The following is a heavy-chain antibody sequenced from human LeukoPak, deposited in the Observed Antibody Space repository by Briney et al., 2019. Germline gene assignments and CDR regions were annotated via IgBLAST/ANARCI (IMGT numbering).Heavy chain of an antibody. CDR3: ARGSPRMITFGGVIVTLSFDY. Sequence: ASVKVSCKASGYTFTGYYMHWVRQAPGQGLEWMGWINPNSSGTNYAQKFQGRVTMTRDTSISTAYMELSRLRSDDTAVYYCARGSPRMITFGGVIVTLSFDYWGQGTLVTVSS. CDR1: GYTFTGYY. V-gene: IGHV1-2*02. CDR2: INPNSSGT. J-gene: IGHJ4*02. D-gene: IGHD3-16*02.